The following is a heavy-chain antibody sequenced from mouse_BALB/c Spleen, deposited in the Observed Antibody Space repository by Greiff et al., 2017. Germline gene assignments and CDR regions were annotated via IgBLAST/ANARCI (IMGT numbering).Heavy chain of an antibody. CDR1: GYAFSSYW. CDR3: ARKGQLGPLDY. J-gene: IGHJ2*01. V-gene: IGHV1-80*01. CDR2: IYPGDGDT. Sequence: VQLQQSGAELVRPGSSVKISCKASGYAFSSYWMNWVKQRPGQGLEWIGQIYPGDGDTNYNGKFKGKATLTADKSSSTAYMQLSSLTSEDSAVYFCARKGQLGPLDYWGQGTTLTVSS. D-gene: IGHD3-2*01.